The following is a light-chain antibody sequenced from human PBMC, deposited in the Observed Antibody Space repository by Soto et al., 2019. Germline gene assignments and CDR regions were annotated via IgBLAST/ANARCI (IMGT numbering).Light chain of an antibody. CDR2: GAS. Sequence: DIQMTQSPSSLSASVGDRVTITCRASQSIASFLNWLQLKPGKAPQVLIYGASTLQSGVPSRFSGSGSGTDFTLTISTLQPEDSALYFCQQGDSPLLTFGGGTRVEIK. CDR1: QSIASF. J-gene: IGKJ4*01. V-gene: IGKV1-39*01. CDR3: QQGDSPLLT.